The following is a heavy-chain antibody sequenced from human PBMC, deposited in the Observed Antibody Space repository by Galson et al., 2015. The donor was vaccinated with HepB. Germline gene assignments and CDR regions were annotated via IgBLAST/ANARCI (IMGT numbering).Heavy chain of an antibody. D-gene: IGHD6-19*01. J-gene: IGHJ4*02. CDR2: IYSGGST. Sequence: SLRLSCAASGFAVSDNYMSWVRQAPGKGLEWVSVIYSGGSTYYADSVKGRFTISRDNFKNTLFLQVNSLRAEDTAVYYCARNFYSSGWIYFDSWGQGTLATVSS. CDR1: GFAVSDNY. CDR3: ARNFYSSGWIYFDS. V-gene: IGHV3-66*01.